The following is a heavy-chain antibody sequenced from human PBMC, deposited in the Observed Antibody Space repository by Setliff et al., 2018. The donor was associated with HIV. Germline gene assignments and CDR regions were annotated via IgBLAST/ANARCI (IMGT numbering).Heavy chain of an antibody. J-gene: IGHJ6*03. Sequence: SETLSLTCAVSSYSISSGYYWGWIRQPPGKGLEWIGNIYHSGSTNYKESLKSRVTISVDTSKNHVSLKLSSVTAADTAVYYCARGGRTYYYDSSGYYRHYYYYMDVWGKGTTVTVSS. CDR1: SYSISSGYY. D-gene: IGHD3-22*01. CDR3: ARGGRTYYYDSSGYYRHYYYYMDV. V-gene: IGHV4-38-2*01. CDR2: IYHSGST.